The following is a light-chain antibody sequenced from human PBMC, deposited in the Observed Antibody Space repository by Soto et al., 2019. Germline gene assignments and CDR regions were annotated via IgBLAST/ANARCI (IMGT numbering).Light chain of an antibody. CDR2: DAS. J-gene: IGKJ1*01. Sequence: EIVLTQSPGSLSLSPGERATLSCRASQSIGGSFLAWYQHKPGQPPRLLIYDASTRLTGIPDRFSGSGSGTDFTLTISRLEPEDFAVYYCQQYGSSPSWTFGQGTKVEIK. CDR3: QQYGSSPSWT. CDR1: QSIGGSF. V-gene: IGKV3-20*01.